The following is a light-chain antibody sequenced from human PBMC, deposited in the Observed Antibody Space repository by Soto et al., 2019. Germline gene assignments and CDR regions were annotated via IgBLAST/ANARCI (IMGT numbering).Light chain of an antibody. CDR2: DVS. CDR1: SSDVGGYNY. CDR3: SSYTSSSTVV. V-gene: IGLV2-14*01. Sequence: QSVLSQPPSVSGSPGQSITISCTGTSSDVGGYNYVSWYQQHPGKAPKLMIYDVSNRPSGVSNRFSGFKSGNTASLTISGLQAEYEADYYCSSYTSSSTVVFGGGTKLTVL. J-gene: IGLJ2*01.